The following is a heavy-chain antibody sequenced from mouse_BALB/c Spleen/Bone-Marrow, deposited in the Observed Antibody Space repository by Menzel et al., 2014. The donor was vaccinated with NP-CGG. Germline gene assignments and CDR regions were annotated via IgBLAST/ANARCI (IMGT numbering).Heavy chain of an antibody. J-gene: IGHJ2*01. Sequence: EVQLQQSGPELVKPGASVKISCKASGYTFTDYNMHWVKQSHGKSLEWIGYIYPYNGGTGYNQKFKSKATLTVDNSSSTAYMELRSLTSEDSAVYYCARLGRYYWGQGTTLTASS. CDR2: IYPYNGGT. CDR1: GYTFTDYN. D-gene: IGHD4-1*01. CDR3: ARLGRYY. V-gene: IGHV1S29*02.